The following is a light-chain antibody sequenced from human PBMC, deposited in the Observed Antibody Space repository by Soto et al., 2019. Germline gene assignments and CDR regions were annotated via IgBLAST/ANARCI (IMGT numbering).Light chain of an antibody. Sequence: QSALTQPASVSGSPGQSITISCTGTSSDVGGYNYVSWYQQYPGKAPKLMSFGVSDRPSGVSNRFSGSKSGNTASLTISGLQAEDEADYYCSSYKTSSTVVVFGGGTKLTVL. CDR2: GVS. CDR3: SSYKTSSTVVV. CDR1: SSDVGGYNY. V-gene: IGLV2-14*01. J-gene: IGLJ2*01.